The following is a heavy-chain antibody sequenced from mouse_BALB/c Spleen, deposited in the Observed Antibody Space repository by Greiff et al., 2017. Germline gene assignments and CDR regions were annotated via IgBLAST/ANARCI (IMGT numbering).Heavy chain of an antibody. CDR3: ARSTRITDY. CDR2: INPGSGGT. J-gene: IGHJ2*01. Sequence: QVQLQQSGAELVRPGTSVKVSCKASGYAFTNYLIEWVKQRPGQGLEWIGVINPGSGGTNYNEKFKGKATLTADKSSSTAYMQLSSLTSDDSAVYFCARSTRITDYWGQGTTLTVSS. CDR1: GYAFTNYL. V-gene: IGHV1-54*01. D-gene: IGHD2-4*01.